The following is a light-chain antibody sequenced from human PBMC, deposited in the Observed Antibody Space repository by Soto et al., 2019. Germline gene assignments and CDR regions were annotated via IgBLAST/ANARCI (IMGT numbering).Light chain of an antibody. CDR2: EVN. Sequence: QSALTQPPSASGSPGQSVTISCTGTSSDVGGYNYGSWYQQHPGKVPKLMVYEVNKRPSGVPDRFSGSKSGNTASLTVSGLQAGDEADYYCTSYAGGNNVFGTGTKLTVL. CDR1: SSDVGGYNY. V-gene: IGLV2-8*01. CDR3: TSYAGGNNV. J-gene: IGLJ1*01.